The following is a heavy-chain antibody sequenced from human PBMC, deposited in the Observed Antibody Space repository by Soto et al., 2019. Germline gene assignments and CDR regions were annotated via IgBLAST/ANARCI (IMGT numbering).Heavy chain of an antibody. D-gene: IGHD2-15*01. CDR3: ARRDSQYYYGLDV. CDR1: GYSFTSYW. V-gene: IGHV5-51*01. CDR2: IYPGDSDT. J-gene: IGHJ6*02. Sequence: GESLKISCKGSGYSFTSYWIGWVRQMPGKGLEWMGVIYPGDSDTRYSPSFQGQVTISADKSISTAYVQWSSLKASDTAMYYCARRDSQYYYGLDVWGQGTTVTVSS.